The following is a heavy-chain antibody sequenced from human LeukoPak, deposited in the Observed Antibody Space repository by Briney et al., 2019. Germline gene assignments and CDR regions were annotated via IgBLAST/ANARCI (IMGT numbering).Heavy chain of an antibody. CDR2: IYPGDSDT. V-gene: IGHV5-51*01. CDR1: GYSFTSYW. J-gene: IGHJ6*02. CDR3: ARTRIIAAAGTARDYYYYYGMDV. D-gene: IGHD6-13*01. Sequence: GESLKISCKGSGYSFTSYWIGWGRQMPGKVLGWMGIIYPGDSDTRYSPSLQGQVTISADKSISTAYLQWSSLKASDTAMYYCARTRIIAAAGTARDYYYYYGMDVWGQGTTVTVSS.